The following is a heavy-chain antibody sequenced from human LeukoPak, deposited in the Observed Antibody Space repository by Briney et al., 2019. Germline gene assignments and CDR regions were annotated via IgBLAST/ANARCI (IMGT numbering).Heavy chain of an antibody. CDR1: GYTFTNYA. CDR3: ARVDLLTGYYFFDY. J-gene: IGHJ4*02. Sequence: ASVKVSCKASGYTFTNYAMNWVRQAPGQGLEWVGWIRGDNGNTNYAQKLQGRVTMTTDTSTSTAYMELRSLGSDETAVYYCARVDLLTGYYFFDYWGQGTLVTVSS. CDR2: IRGDNGNT. D-gene: IGHD3-9*01. V-gene: IGHV1-18*01.